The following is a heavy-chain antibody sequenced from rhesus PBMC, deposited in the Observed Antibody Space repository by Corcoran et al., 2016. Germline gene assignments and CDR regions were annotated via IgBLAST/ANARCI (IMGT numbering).Heavy chain of an antibody. Sequence: EVQLVQSGAEVKKPGASVKLSCKASGYTFTDYYLPWVRQAPGKGLEGMGRVDPEDGEAINAQKFQDRVTSTADTSTDTAYMELSSLRSEDTAVYYCATQGLFYWGQGVLVTVSS. CDR2: VDPEDGEA. V-gene: IGHV1-111*02. J-gene: IGHJ4*01. D-gene: IGHD3-28*01. CDR3: ATQGLFY. CDR1: GYTFTDYY.